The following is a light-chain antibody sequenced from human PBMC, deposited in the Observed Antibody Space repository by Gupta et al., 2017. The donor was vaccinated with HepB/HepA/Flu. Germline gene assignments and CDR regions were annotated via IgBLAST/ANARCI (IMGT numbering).Light chain of an antibody. V-gene: IGKV1-39*01. CDR1: QSISSY. CDR2: AAS. Sequence: DIQMTQSPSSLSASVGDRVTITCRASQSISSYINWYQQKPGKAPELLIYAASSLQSGVPSRFSGSGSGTDFTLTISSLQPEDFATYYCQQSYSTGLTFGGGTKVEIK. CDR3: QQSYSTGLT. J-gene: IGKJ4*01.